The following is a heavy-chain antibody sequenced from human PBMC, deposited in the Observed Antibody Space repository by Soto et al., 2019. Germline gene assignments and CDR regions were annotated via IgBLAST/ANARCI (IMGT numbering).Heavy chain of an antibody. CDR3: ARIPLLRYFDWAPYYYYGMDV. D-gene: IGHD3-9*01. J-gene: IGHJ6*02. CDR2: INHSGST. CDR1: GGSFSGYY. V-gene: IGHV4-34*01. Sequence: SETLSLTCAVYGGSFSGYYWSWIRQPPGKGLEWIGEINHSGSTNYNPSLKSRVTISVDTSKNQFSLKLSSVTAADTAVYYCARIPLLRYFDWAPYYYYGMDVWGQGTTVTVSS.